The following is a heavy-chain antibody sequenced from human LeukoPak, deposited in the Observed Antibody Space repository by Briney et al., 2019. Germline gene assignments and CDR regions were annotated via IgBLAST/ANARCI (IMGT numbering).Heavy chain of an antibody. V-gene: IGHV3-30*03. Sequence: PGGSLRLSCAASGFNFDNYGMQWVRQAAGEGLEWVAAISYDGNNKYYTDSVKGRFTVSRDNSKNTLSLQISSLRAEDTATYYCARPLNGWVQFYFDHWGQGVLVTVSS. D-gene: IGHD1-26*01. CDR1: GFNFDNYG. CDR2: ISYDGNNK. CDR3: ARPLNGWVQFYFDH. J-gene: IGHJ4*02.